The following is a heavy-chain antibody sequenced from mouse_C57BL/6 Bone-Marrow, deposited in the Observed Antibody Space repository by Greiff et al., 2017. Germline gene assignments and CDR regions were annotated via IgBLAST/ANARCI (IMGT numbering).Heavy chain of an antibody. J-gene: IGHJ2*01. CDR3: ARKAGYFDY. V-gene: IGHV1-54*01. CDR1: GYAFTNYL. D-gene: IGHD3-2*02. CDR2: INTGSGGT. Sequence: QVQLKQSGAELVRPGTSVKVSCKASGYAFTNYLIEWVKQRPGQGLEWIGVINTGSGGTNYNEKVNGKATLTADKSSSTAYMQLRSLTSEDSAVYYCARKAGYFDYWGQGTTLTVTS.